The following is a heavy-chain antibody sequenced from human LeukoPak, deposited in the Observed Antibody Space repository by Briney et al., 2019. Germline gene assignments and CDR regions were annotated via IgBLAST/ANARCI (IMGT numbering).Heavy chain of an antibody. D-gene: IGHD1-1*01. V-gene: IGHV3-7*01. CDR2: IRGDGGEK. CDR1: GFTFSNLW. Sequence: GGSLRLSCAASGFTFSNLWMSWVRQAPGKGLEWVANIRGDGGEKNHVDSVKGRFTISRDNSKNSLFLQMDYLRAEDTAVYYCARDWLEATAKGIDYWGQGSLVTVSS. J-gene: IGHJ4*02. CDR3: ARDWLEATAKGIDY.